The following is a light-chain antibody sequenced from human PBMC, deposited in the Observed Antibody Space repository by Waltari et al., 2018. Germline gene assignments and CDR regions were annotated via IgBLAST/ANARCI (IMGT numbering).Light chain of an antibody. J-gene: IGLJ3*02. Sequence: QSVLTPPPSVSGAPGQRVTISCTGSSSNIGAGYDVHWYQHLPGTAPKLLIYGNTNRPSGVPDQFSGSKSGTSASLVITGLQAEDEANYYCQSYDTRLGAWVFGGGTKLTVL. CDR1: SSNIGAGYD. V-gene: IGLV1-40*01. CDR2: GNT. CDR3: QSYDTRLGAWV.